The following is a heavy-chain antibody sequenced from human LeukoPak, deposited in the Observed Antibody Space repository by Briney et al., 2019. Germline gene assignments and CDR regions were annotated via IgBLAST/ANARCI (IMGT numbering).Heavy chain of an antibody. CDR3: ARDSGNWLDP. CDR2: IDSDGSTT. V-gene: IGHV3-74*01. Sequence: GGSLRLSCAASGFTFSSYWMHWVRQAPGKGLMWVSRIDSDGSTTTYADSVKGRFTISRDNAKNTLYLQMNSLRAEDTAVYYCARDSGNWLDPWGQGTLVTVSS. D-gene: IGHD3-10*01. CDR1: GFTFSSYW. J-gene: IGHJ5*02.